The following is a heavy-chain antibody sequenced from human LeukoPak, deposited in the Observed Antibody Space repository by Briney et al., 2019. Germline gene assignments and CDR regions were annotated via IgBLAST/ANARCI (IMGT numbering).Heavy chain of an antibody. Sequence: PGGSLRLSCAASGFTFSSYAMHWVRQAPGKGLEWVANIKQDGSEKYYVDSVKGRFTISRDNAKNSLYLQMNSLRAEDTAVYYCARDLLLGRYFALDRWFDPWGQGTLVTVSS. V-gene: IGHV3-7*01. J-gene: IGHJ5*02. CDR2: IKQDGSEK. CDR3: ARDLLLGRYFALDRWFDP. D-gene: IGHD3-9*01. CDR1: GFTFSSYA.